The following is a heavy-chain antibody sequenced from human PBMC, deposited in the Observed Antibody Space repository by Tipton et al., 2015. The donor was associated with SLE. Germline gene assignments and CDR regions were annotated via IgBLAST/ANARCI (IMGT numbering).Heavy chain of an antibody. CDR1: GFTFDDYT. J-gene: IGHJ2*01. CDR2: ISWDVSST. CDR3: AKATHSSGWYIDL. Sequence: VQLVQSGGVVVQPGGSLRLSCAASGFTFDDYTMHWVRQAPGKGLEWVSLISWDVSSTYYADSVKGRFTISRDNSKNSLYLQMNRLRAEVTALYYCAKATHSSGWYIDLWGRGTLVTVSS. D-gene: IGHD6-19*01. V-gene: IGHV3-43*01.